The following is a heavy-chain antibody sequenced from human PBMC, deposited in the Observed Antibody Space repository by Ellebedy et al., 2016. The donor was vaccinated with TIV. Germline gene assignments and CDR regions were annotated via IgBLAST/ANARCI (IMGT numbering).Heavy chain of an antibody. CDR2: IDTDGSST. Sequence: GESLKISCAASGFTFSNHWMHWVRQAPGKGLVWVSRIDTDGSSTSYADSVKGRFTISRDNAKNTLYLQMNSLRAEDTAVYYCARNRYCSAGNCYALGYWGQGTLVTVSS. D-gene: IGHD2-15*01. CDR1: GFTFSNHW. J-gene: IGHJ4*02. V-gene: IGHV3-74*01. CDR3: ARNRYCSAGNCYALGY.